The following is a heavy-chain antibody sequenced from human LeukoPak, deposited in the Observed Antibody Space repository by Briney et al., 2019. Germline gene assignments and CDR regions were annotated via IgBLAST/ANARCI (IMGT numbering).Heavy chain of an antibody. CDR1: GFTFSSYC. Sequence: GGSLRLSCAASGFTFSSYCMNWVRQAPGKGLEWVSSIISISSYIYYADSVKGRFTLSRNNAKNSLYLQMNSLRAEDTAVYYCASKIGYWGQGTLVTVSS. V-gene: IGHV3-21*01. CDR3: ASKIGY. CDR2: IISISSYI. J-gene: IGHJ4*02. D-gene: IGHD3-10*01.